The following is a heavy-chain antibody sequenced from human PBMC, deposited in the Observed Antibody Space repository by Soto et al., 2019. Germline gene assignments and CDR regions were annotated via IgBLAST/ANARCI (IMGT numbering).Heavy chain of an antibody. V-gene: IGHV4-30-4*01. CDR2: ISYSGTT. CDR1: GGSINSGDYY. J-gene: IGHJ4*02. D-gene: IGHD3-16*02. Sequence: SETLSLTCTVSGGSINSGDYYWSWIRQPPGKGLEWIGYISYSGTTYYKPSLRSRITISLDTSKNQFSLRLASVTAADTAVYYCARTNYDYVWGSYRFDYWGQGTLVTVSS. CDR3: ARTNYDYVWGSYRFDY.